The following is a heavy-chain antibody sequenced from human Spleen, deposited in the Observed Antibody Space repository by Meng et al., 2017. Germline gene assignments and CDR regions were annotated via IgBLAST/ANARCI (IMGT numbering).Heavy chain of an antibody. V-gene: IGHV1-3*01. CDR1: GYTFTSYA. Sequence: QVQLVQSGAEVKKPGASVKVSCKASGYTFTSYAMHWVRQAPGQSLEWMGWITPGSGNTKYSQKFQGRLTITTDTSASTAYMELSTLGSEDTAVYYCARDFTSGSSGDPWGQGTLVTVSS. D-gene: IGHD6-19*01. CDR3: ARDFTSGSSGDP. J-gene: IGHJ5*02. CDR2: ITPGSGNT.